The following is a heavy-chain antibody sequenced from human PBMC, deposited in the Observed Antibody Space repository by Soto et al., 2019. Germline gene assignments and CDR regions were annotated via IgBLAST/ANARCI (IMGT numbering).Heavy chain of an antibody. CDR3: ARVSPDCRSSFCYNDF. CDR2: ITSNGGST. CDR1: GFTFSNYA. J-gene: IGHJ4*02. V-gene: IGHV3-64*01. Sequence: EVQLVESGGGLVQPGGSLRLSCAASGFTFSNYAMHWVRQAPGKGLEYVSAITSNGGSTYYANSLKGRFTISRDNSKNPLFLQMGSLRAEDTAVYYCARVSPDCRSSFCYNDFWGQGTLATVSS. D-gene: IGHD2-2*02.